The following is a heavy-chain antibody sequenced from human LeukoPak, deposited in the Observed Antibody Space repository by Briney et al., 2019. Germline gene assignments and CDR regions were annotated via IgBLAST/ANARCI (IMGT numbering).Heavy chain of an antibody. CDR1: GGSISSYY. CDR3: ARDVDLGYFQH. D-gene: IGHD7-27*01. J-gene: IGHJ1*01. CDR2: IYYSGST. Sequence: SENLSLTCTVSGGSISSYYWSWIRQPPGKGLEWIGSIYYSGSTYYNPSLKSRVTISVDTSKNQFSLKLSSVTAADTAVYYCARDVDLGYFQHWGQGTLVTVSS. V-gene: IGHV4-59*12.